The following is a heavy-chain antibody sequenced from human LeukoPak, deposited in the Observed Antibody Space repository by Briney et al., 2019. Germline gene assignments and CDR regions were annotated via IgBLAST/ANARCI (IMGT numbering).Heavy chain of an antibody. CDR2: IRNKANSYTT. D-gene: IGHD1-26*01. J-gene: IGHJ4*02. CDR3: ARLVGANN. CDR1: GFTFSDHD. Sequence: GGSLRLSRAASGFTFSDHDMDWVRQAPGKGLEWVGRIRNKANSYTTEYAASVKGRFTISRDDSQNSLYLQMNSLTAEDTAVYYCARLVGANNWGQGTLVTVSS. V-gene: IGHV3-72*01.